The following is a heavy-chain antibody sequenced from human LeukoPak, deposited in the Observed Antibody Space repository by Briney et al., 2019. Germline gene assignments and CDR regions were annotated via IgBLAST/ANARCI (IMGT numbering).Heavy chain of an antibody. CDR3: ARRGDY. Sequence: TSETLSLTCTVSGGSITTIYYYWGWIRQPPGKGLEWIGSIYYSGTTSYNPSLKSRVTISLDTSKNQFSLKLSSVTAADTAVYYYARRGDYWGQGTLVTVSS. CDR2: IYYSGTT. V-gene: IGHV4-39*01. CDR1: GGSITTIYYY. J-gene: IGHJ4*02.